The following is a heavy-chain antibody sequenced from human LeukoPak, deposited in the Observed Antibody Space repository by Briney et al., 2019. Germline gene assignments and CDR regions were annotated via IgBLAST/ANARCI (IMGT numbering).Heavy chain of an antibody. J-gene: IGHJ4*02. D-gene: IGHD2-21*02. V-gene: IGHV3-30*01. CDR1: GFTFSSYA. Sequence: PGGSLRLSCAASGFTFSSYAMHWVRQAPGLGLQWVAVISHDGSNKFYEDSVKGRFTISRDNSKSTLYLHLNIPRPEDTAMYYCTRSVVTTADFDYWGQGTLVTDSS. CDR3: TRSVVTTADFDY. CDR2: ISHDGSNK.